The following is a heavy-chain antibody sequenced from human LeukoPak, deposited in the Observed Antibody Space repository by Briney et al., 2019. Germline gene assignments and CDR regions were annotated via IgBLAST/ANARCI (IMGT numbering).Heavy chain of an antibody. Sequence: ETSETLSLTCTVSRGPISSHYWSWIRQPPGKGLEWIGYVSFSGTTKYSLSLNSRVTISRDTSKNQFSLRVNSVTAADTAVYYCTRSRVSGSYFDYHSGMDVWGQGTTVIVS. D-gene: IGHD1-26*01. CDR1: RGPISSHY. CDR2: VSFSGTT. J-gene: IGHJ6*02. CDR3: TRSRVSGSYFDYHSGMDV. V-gene: IGHV4-59*11.